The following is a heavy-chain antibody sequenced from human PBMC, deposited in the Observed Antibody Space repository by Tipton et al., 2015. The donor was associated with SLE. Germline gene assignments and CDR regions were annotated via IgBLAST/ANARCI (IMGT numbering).Heavy chain of an antibody. D-gene: IGHD5-18*01. CDR2: IYYTGTTT. V-gene: IGHV4-59*04. Sequence: TLSLTCTVSGDSISSHYWSWIRQPPGKGLEWIGSIYYTGTTTYYNSFLKSRVTMSVDTSKNQFSLRLTSVIAADTAVYYCARLHGYSYGLNWFDPWGQGTLISVSS. CDR3: ARLHGYSYGLNWFDP. CDR1: GDSISSHY. J-gene: IGHJ5*02.